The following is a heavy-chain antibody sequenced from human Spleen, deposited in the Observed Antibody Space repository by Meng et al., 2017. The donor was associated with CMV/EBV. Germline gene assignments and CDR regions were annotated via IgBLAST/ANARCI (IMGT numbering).Heavy chain of an antibody. CDR2: IYYRVYT. CDR3: ARDKGGVVNYDPIK. D-gene: IGHD3-3*01. Sequence: SETLSLTFTVSCDSITNSYWSWIRQPPGKGLEWIGYIYYRVYTNYNPSLKSRFTLSVDTSKNQFSLKLSSVTAADTAVYYCARDKGGVVNYDPIKWGQGTLVTVSS. CDR1: CDSITNSY. V-gene: IGHV4-59*12. J-gene: IGHJ4*02.